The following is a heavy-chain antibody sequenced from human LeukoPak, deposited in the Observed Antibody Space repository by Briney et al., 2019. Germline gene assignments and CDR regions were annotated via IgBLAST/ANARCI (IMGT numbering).Heavy chain of an antibody. CDR2: IGTAGDT. CDR3: ARAKYSGRSPFDYYCYGMDV. Sequence: GGSLRLSCAASGFTFSSYDMHWVRQATGKGLEWVSAIGTAGDTYYPGSVKGRFTISRENAKNSLYLQMNSLRAEDTAVYYCARAKYSGRSPFDYYCYGMDVWGQGTTVTVSS. D-gene: IGHD6-19*01. J-gene: IGHJ6*02. CDR1: GFTFSSYD. V-gene: IGHV3-13*01.